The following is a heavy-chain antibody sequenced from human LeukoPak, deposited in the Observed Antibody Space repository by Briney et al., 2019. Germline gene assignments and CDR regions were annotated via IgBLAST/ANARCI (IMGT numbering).Heavy chain of an antibody. CDR3: ATDYSNYAYYYYYYGMDV. CDR2: IIPIFGTA. D-gene: IGHD4-11*01. J-gene: IGHJ6*02. CDR1: GGTFSSYA. V-gene: IGHV1-69*13. Sequence: GASVKVSCKASGGTFSSYAISWVRQAPGQGLEWMGGIIPIFGTANYAQKFQGRVTITADESTSTAYMELSSLRSEDTAVYYCATDYSNYAYYYYYYGMDVWGQGTTVTVSS.